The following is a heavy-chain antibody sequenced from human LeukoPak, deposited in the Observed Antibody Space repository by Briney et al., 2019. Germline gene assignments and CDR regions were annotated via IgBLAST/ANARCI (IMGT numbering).Heavy chain of an antibody. D-gene: IGHD5-24*01. Sequence: AGSLRLSCAASGFTFSNYWMIWVRQAPGKGLEWVGNIKQDGSEKRYADSVRGRFSISRDNAQTSLYLQMNSLRAEDTAVYYCARASDPWLQLTWGQGTLVTVSS. V-gene: IGHV3-7*05. J-gene: IGHJ5*02. CDR2: IKQDGSEK. CDR3: ARASDPWLQLT. CDR1: GFTFSNYW.